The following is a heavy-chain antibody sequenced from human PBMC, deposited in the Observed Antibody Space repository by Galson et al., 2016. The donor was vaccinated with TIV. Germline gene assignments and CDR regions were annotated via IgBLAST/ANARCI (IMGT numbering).Heavy chain of an antibody. CDR3: ARRSAAITIFGVDYYYGMDV. Sequence: SVKVSCKASGGTFSSYTISWVRQAPGQGLEWMGGIIPIFGTANYAQKFQGRVMITADESTSTAYMELSSLRSEDTAVYYCARRSAAITIFGVDYYYGMDVWGQGTTVTVSS. V-gene: IGHV1-69*13. CDR2: IIPIFGTA. J-gene: IGHJ6*02. CDR1: GGTFSSYT. D-gene: IGHD3-3*01.